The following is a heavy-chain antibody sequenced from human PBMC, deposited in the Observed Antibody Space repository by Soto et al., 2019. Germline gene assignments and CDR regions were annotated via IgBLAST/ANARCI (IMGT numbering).Heavy chain of an antibody. D-gene: IGHD6-13*01. CDR2: IDWDDDK. V-gene: IGHV2-70*01. CDR3: ARIRCSSWSKVDY. Sequence: ASGPTLVNSTQTLTLTCTFSGFSLSTSGMCVSWIRQPPGKALDWLALIDWDDDKYYSTSLKTRLTVSKDTSKNQVVLTMTNMDPVDTATYYCARIRCSSWSKVDYWGPATLVTVSS. J-gene: IGHJ4*02. CDR1: GFSLSTSGMC.